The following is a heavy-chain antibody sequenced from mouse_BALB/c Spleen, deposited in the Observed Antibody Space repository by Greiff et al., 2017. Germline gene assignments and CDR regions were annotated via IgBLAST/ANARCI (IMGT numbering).Heavy chain of an antibody. J-gene: IGHJ2*01. V-gene: IGHV5-6-5*01. D-gene: IGHD2-2*01. Sequence: DVKLVESGGGLVKPGGSLKLSCAASGFTFSSYAMSWVRQTPEKRLEWVASISSGGSTYYPDSVKGRFTISRDNARNILYLQMSSLRSEDTAMYYCARVYYGYDDYFDYWGQGTTLTVSS. CDR1: GFTFSSYA. CDR3: ARVYYGYDDYFDY. CDR2: ISSGGST.